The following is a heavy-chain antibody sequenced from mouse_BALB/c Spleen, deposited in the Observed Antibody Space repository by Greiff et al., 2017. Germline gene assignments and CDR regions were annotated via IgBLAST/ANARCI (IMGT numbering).Heavy chain of an antibody. CDR2: INPSNGRT. Sequence: QVQLQQPGAELVKPGASVKLSCKASGYTFTSYWMHWVKQRPGQGLEWIGEINPSNGRTNYNEKFKSKATLTVDKSSSTAYMQLSSLTSEDSAVYYCARRGTTFSYYAMDYWGQGTSVTVSS. D-gene: IGHD2-14*01. V-gene: IGHV1S81*02. CDR1: GYTFTSYW. CDR3: ARRGTTFSYYAMDY. J-gene: IGHJ4*01.